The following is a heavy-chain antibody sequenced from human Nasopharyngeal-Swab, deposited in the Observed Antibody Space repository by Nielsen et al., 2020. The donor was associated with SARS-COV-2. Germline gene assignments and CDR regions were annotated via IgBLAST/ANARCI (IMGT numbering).Heavy chain of an antibody. CDR2: INHSGST. J-gene: IGHJ4*02. V-gene: IGHV4-34*01. CDR3: ARFRVGGSYFDY. CDR1: GGSFSGYY. D-gene: IGHD1-26*01. Sequence: SETLSLTFAVYGGSFSGYYWSWIRQPPGKGLEWIGEINHSGSTNYNPSLKSRVTISVDTSKNQFSLKLSSVTAADTAVYYCARFRVGGSYFDYWGQGTLVTVSS.